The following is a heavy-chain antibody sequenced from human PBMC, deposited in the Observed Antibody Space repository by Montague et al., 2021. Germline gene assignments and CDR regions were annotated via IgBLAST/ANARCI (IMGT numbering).Heavy chain of an antibody. CDR2: IYCNGNT. V-gene: IGHV4-59*01. Sequence: SETLSLTCTVSGGAISSFYWHWIRHSPGKGLEWIGEIYCNGNTKYDPSLKSRVTMSVNTSKNQFSLRLSSVTVADTAVYYCAREWGAFDSWDQGTLVTVSS. D-gene: IGHD3-16*01. CDR1: GGAISSFY. CDR3: AREWGAFDS. J-gene: IGHJ4*02.